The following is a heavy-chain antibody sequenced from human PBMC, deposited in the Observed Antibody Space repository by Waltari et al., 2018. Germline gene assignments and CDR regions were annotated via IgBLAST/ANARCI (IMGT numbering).Heavy chain of an antibody. D-gene: IGHD3-22*01. CDR1: GYTFTSYY. CDR3: ATLGGHYYDSSGSYDLDY. J-gene: IGHJ4*02. CDR2: INPSGGST. Sequence: QVQLVQSGAEVKKPGASVKVSCKASGYTFTSYYMHWVRQAPGQGLEWMGIINPSGGSTSYAQKFQGRVTMTRDTSTSTVYMELSSLRSEDTAVYYCATLGGHYYDSSGSYDLDYWGQGTLVTVSS. V-gene: IGHV1-46*01.